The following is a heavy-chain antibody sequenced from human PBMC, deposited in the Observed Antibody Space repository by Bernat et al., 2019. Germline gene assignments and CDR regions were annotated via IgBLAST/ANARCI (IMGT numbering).Heavy chain of an antibody. V-gene: IGHV3-73*01. CDR2: IRSKANSYAT. D-gene: IGHD2-2*01. J-gene: IGHJ4*02. Sequence: EVQLVESGGGLVKPGGSLRLSCAASGFTFSSYSMNWVRQASGKGLEWVGRIRSKANSYATAYAASVKGRFTISRDDSKNTAYLQMNSLKTEDTAVYYCTIKYLYDYWGQGTLVTVSS. CDR1: GFTFSSYS. CDR3: TIKYLYDY.